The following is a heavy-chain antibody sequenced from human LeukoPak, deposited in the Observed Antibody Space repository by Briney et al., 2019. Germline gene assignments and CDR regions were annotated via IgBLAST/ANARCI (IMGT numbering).Heavy chain of an antibody. CDR2: IYTSGST. CDR1: GGSISSGSYY. CDR3: ARGFGELLPLYYFDY. D-gene: IGHD3-10*01. J-gene: IGHJ4*02. V-gene: IGHV4-61*02. Sequence: SETLSLTCTVSGGSISSGSYYWSWIRQPAGKGLEWIGRIYTSGSTNYNPSLKSRVTISVDTSKNQFSLKLSSVTAADTAVYYCARGFGELLPLYYFDYWGQGTLVTVSS.